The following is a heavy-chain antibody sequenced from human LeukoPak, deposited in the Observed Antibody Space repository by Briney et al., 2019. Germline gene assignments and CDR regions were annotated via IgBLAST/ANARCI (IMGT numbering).Heavy chain of an antibody. Sequence: GGSLRLACAASGFTFSSYAMSWVRQAPGEGLEWVSAISGSGGSTYYADSVKGRFTISRDNSKNTLYLQMNSLRAEDTAVYYCAKDKTSIAVAGTFDPWGQGTLVTVSS. D-gene: IGHD6-19*01. J-gene: IGHJ5*02. CDR1: GFTFSSYA. CDR3: AKDKTSIAVAGTFDP. CDR2: ISGSGGST. V-gene: IGHV3-23*01.